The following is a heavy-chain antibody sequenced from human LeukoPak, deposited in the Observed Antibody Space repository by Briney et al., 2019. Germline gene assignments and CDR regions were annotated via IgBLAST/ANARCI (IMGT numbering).Heavy chain of an antibody. V-gene: IGHV4-59*01. Sequence: SETLSLTCTVSGGSISSYYWSWIRQPPGKGLEWIGYIYYSGSTNYNPSLKSRVTISVDTSKNQFSLKLSSATAADTAVYYCARAGTILGFDPWGQGTLVTVSS. J-gene: IGHJ5*02. CDR1: GGSISSYY. CDR3: ARAGTILGFDP. CDR2: IYYSGST. D-gene: IGHD3-9*01.